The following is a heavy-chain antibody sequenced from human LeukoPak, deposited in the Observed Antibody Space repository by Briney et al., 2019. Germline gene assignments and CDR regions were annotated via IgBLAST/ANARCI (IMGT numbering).Heavy chain of an antibody. CDR1: GFTFSSYA. CDR2: ISGSGGST. D-gene: IGHD4-17*01. V-gene: IGHV3-23*01. Sequence: PGGSLRLSCAASGFTFSSYAMSWVRQAPGKGLEWVSAISGSGGSTYYADSVKGWFTISRDNSKNTLYLQMNSLRAEDTAVYYCAIQTVTTTRSRFDYWGQGTLVTVSS. J-gene: IGHJ4*02. CDR3: AIQTVTTTRSRFDY.